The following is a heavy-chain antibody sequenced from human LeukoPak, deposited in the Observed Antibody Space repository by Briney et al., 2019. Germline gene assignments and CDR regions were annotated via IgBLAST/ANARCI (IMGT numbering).Heavy chain of an antibody. J-gene: IGHJ6*03. CDR2: IYYSGST. CDR1: GGSISSYY. V-gene: IGHV4-59*01. CDR3: ARVEEGYGSGRRENYYYYMDV. D-gene: IGHD3-10*01. Sequence: SETLSLTCTVSGGSISSYYWSWIRQPPGKGLEWIGYIYYSGSTNYKPSLKSRATISVDTSKNQFSLKLSSVTAADTAVYYCARVEEGYGSGRRENYYYYMDVWGKGTTVTISS.